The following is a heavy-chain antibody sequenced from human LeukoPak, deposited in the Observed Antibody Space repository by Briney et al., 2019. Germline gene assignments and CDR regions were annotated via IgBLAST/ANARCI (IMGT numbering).Heavy chain of an antibody. Sequence: EASVKVSCKASGYTFTDYYIHWVRQAPGQALEFMGWINPNSGGTNYAQRFQGRVTMTRDTSILTSYMELTRLTSDDTAEYYCARGISSGYSNWGQGTLVTVSS. CDR2: INPNSGGT. CDR3: ARGISSGYSN. D-gene: IGHD6-25*01. CDR1: GYTFTDYY. J-gene: IGHJ4*02. V-gene: IGHV1-2*02.